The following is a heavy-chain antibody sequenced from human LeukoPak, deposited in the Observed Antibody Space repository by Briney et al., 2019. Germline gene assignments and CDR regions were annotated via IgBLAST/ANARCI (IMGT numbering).Heavy chain of an antibody. CDR1: RFTFSNSI. J-gene: IGHJ3*02. D-gene: IGHD3-22*01. Sequence: GGSLRLSCASSRFTFSNSIFHWVRQPPGKGLEWVAAMSFDGFSKYYADSVKGRFTISRDDSRSTVDLQLSSLRPDDTAAYYCAREGHTSGYCGCFDNWGQGTAVAVSS. CDR3: AREGHTSGYCGCFDN. CDR2: MSFDGFSK. V-gene: IGHV3-30*03.